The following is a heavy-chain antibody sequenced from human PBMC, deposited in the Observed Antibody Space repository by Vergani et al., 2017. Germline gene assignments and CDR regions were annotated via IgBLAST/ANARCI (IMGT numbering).Heavy chain of an antibody. D-gene: IGHD3-3*01. V-gene: IGHV3-23*01. CDR1: GLNVSSNY. J-gene: IGHJ4*02. CDR2: ISGSGGST. Sequence: EVQLLESGGGLIQPGGCLRRSCAASGLNVSSNYMSWVRQAPGKGREWGAVISGSGGSTYYADSVKGRFTISRDNSKNTLYLQMNSLRAEDTAVYYCAXDLRVARYDFWSGYYGAYFDYWGQGTLVTVSS. CDR3: AXDLRVARYDFWSGYYGAYFDY.